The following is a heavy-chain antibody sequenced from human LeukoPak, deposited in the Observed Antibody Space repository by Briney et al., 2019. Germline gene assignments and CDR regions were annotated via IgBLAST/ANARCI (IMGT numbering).Heavy chain of an antibody. CDR3: ARELGTAPFWSGYYTGYYYMDV. CDR2: MNPNSGNT. CDR1: GYTFTSYD. D-gene: IGHD3-3*01. Sequence: ASVKVSCKASGYTFTSYDINWVRQATGQGLEWMGWMNPNSGNTGYARKFQGRVTMTRNTSISTAYMELSSLRSEDTAVYYCARELGTAPFWSGYYTGYYYMDVWGKGTTVTVSS. V-gene: IGHV1-8*01. J-gene: IGHJ6*03.